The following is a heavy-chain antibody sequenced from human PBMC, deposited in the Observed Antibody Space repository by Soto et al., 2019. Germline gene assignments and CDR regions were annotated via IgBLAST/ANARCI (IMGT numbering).Heavy chain of an antibody. CDR2: MEPSTGRT. CDR3: ARGVSAGVDY. V-gene: IGHV1-8*01. CDR1: GYSFTSLD. J-gene: IGHJ4*02. Sequence: ASVKVSCKASGYSFTSLDINWVRQTAGQGLEWMGWMEPSTGRTGYAQKFQGRVTMTRDTSINTAYMELTTLTSDDTAFYYCARGVSAGVDYWGQGTLVTVSS. D-gene: IGHD1-26*01.